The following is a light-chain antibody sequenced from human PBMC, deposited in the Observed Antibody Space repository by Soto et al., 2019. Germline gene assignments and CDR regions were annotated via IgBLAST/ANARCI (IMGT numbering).Light chain of an antibody. V-gene: IGLV2-8*01. CDR1: SSDVGAYKY. Sequence: QSALTQPPSASGSPGQSVTISCTGTSSDVGAYKYVSWYQQQHPGKAPKLIIYEVTKRPSGVPDRFSGSKSGNTASLTVSGLQAEDEADYYCMSYTGSSHVFGTGTKLAVL. J-gene: IGLJ1*01. CDR2: EVT. CDR3: MSYTGSSHV.